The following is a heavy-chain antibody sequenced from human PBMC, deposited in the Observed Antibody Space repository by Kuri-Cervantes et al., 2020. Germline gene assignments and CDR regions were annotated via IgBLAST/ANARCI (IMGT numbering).Heavy chain of an antibody. CDR1: GGSISSYY. CDR2: MSYSGTT. CDR3: ARGSSWYAVDYFDC. V-gene: IGHV4-59*13. D-gene: IGHD6-13*01. J-gene: IGHJ4*02. Sequence: SETLSLTCTVSGGSISSYYWNWIRQPPGKGLEWIGYMSYSGTTNYNPSLQSRVTMSVDTSKNQFSLKLSSVTAADTAVYYCARGSSWYAVDYFDCWGQGTLVTVSS.